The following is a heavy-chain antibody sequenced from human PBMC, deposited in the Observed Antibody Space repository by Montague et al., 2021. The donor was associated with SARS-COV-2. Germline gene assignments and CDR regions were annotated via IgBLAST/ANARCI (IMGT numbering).Heavy chain of an antibody. V-gene: IGHV4-59*01. CDR3: AREFLYYDDSSGPGSFDI. CDR1: GGSISSYY. Sequence: SETLSLTCTVSGGSISSYYWSWIRQPPGKGLEWIGYIYYSGSTNYNPSLKSRVTISVDTSKNQFSLKLSSVTAADTAVYYCAREFLYYDDSSGPGSFDIWGQGTMVTVSS. CDR2: IYYSGST. J-gene: IGHJ3*02. D-gene: IGHD3-22*01.